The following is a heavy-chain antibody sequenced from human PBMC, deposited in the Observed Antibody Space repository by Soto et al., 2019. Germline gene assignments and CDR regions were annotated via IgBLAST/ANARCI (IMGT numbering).Heavy chain of an antibody. J-gene: IGHJ4*02. Sequence: PSETLSLTCAVYGGSFSGYYWSWIRQPPGKGLEWIGEINHSGSTYYNPSLKSRVTISVDTSKTQFSLKLSSVTAADTAVYYCARDPAGRARITIFGVASYYFDYWGQGTLVTVSS. CDR1: GGSFSGYY. CDR2: INHSGST. D-gene: IGHD3-3*01. V-gene: IGHV4-34*01. CDR3: ARDPAGRARITIFGVASYYFDY.